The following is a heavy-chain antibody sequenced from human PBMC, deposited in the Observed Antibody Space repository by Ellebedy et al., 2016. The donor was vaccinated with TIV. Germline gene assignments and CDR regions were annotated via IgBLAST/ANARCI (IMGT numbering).Heavy chain of an antibody. CDR2: IYYSGST. CDR1: GGSISSYY. D-gene: IGHD3-3*01. Sequence: GSLRLXXTVSGGSISSYYWSWIRQPPGKGLEWIGYIYYSGSTNYNPSLKSRVTISVDTSKNQFSLKLSSVTAADTAVYYCARGGGNYDFWSGYAYFDYWGQGTLVTVSS. V-gene: IGHV4-59*13. J-gene: IGHJ4*02. CDR3: ARGGGNYDFWSGYAYFDY.